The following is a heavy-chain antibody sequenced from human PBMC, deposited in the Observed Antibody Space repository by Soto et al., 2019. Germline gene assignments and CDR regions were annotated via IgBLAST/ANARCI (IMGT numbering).Heavy chain of an antibody. CDR1: GDTFSSYA. Sequence: ASVKVSCKTSGDTFSSYAINWVRQAPGQGLEWMGGIVPLFRTTNYAQKFQGRVTITADTSTYTVYMELSELRSGDTAVYYCARGGYSSTWSNLLDRSGLDVWGQGTTVTVSS. CDR3: ARGGYSSTWSNLLDRSGLDV. V-gene: IGHV1-69*06. CDR2: IVPLFRTT. D-gene: IGHD6-13*01. J-gene: IGHJ6*02.